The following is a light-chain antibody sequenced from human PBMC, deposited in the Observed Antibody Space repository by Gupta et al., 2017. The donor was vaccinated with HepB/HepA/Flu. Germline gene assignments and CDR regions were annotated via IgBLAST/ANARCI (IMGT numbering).Light chain of an antibody. CDR2: KAS. Sequence: DIQMTQSPSTLSASVGDRVTITCRATQSISSWLAWYQQKPGKAPKVLIYKASNLESGVPSRFSGSGSGTEFTLTISSLQPDDFATYYCQQYNDYSWTFSQGTKVEI. CDR1: QSISSW. CDR3: QQYNDYSWT. V-gene: IGKV1-5*03. J-gene: IGKJ1*01.